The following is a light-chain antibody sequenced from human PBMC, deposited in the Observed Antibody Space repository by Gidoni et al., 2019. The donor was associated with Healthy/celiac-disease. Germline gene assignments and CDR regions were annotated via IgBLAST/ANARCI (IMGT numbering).Light chain of an antibody. Sequence: YELTQPPSVSVSPGQTASITCSGDKLGDKYACWYQQKPGQSPVLVIYQDSKRPSGIPARFSGSNSGNTATLTISGTQAMDEADYYCQAWDSSTWVFGGGTKLTVL. J-gene: IGLJ3*02. V-gene: IGLV3-1*01. CDR1: KLGDKY. CDR2: QDS. CDR3: QAWDSSTWV.